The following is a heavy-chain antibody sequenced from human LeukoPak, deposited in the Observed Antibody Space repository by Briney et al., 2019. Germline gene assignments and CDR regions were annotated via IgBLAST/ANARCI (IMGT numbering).Heavy chain of an antibody. D-gene: IGHD6-19*01. CDR1: GFTFSSCA. CDR2: ISHDGTNK. CDR3: ARGAGWYLNYFEY. J-gene: IGHJ4*02. V-gene: IGHV3-30*04. Sequence: GGPLRLSCAASGFTFSSCAIHWVRQGPGKGLEWVAVISHDGTNKYYADSVKGRFTISRDKSKNTLYLQMNSLRAEDTAVYYCARGAGWYLNYFEYWGQGTLVTVSS.